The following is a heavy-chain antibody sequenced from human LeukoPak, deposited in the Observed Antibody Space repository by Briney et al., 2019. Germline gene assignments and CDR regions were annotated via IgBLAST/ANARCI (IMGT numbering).Heavy chain of an antibody. D-gene: IGHD2-15*01. Sequence: GESLKISCKGSGYSFTTCWISWVRQMPGKGLEWMGRIDPSDSYTNYSPSFQGHVTISADKSISTAYLQWSSLKASDTAMYYCARHAYCSGGSCYPGDYWGQGTLVTVSS. CDR2: IDPSDSYT. CDR1: GYSFTTCW. J-gene: IGHJ4*02. V-gene: IGHV5-10-1*01. CDR3: ARHAYCSGGSCYPGDY.